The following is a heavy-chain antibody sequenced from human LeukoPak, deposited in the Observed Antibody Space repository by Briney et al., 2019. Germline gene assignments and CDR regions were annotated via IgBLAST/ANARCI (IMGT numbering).Heavy chain of an antibody. V-gene: IGHV3-9*01. Sequence: PGRSLRLSCAASGFTFDDYAMHWVRQAPGKGLEWVSGSSWNSGSIGYADSVKGRFTISRDNAKNSLYLQMNSLRAEDTALYYCAKSVLAVDPQSNEPWFDPWGQGTLVTVSS. CDR3: AKSVLAVDPQSNEPWFDP. CDR1: GFTFDDYA. CDR2: SSWNSGSI. J-gene: IGHJ5*02. D-gene: IGHD2-8*02.